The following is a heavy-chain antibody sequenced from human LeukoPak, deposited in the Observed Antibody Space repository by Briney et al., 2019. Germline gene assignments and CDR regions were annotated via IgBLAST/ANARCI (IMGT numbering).Heavy chain of an antibody. CDR3: ARVLSGWYSESFDP. J-gene: IGHJ5*02. CDR2: INPNSGNT. CDR1: GYTFTSYD. D-gene: IGHD6-19*01. V-gene: IGHV1-8*01. Sequence: APVKVSCKASGYTFTSYDINWVRQATGQGLEWMGWINPNSGNTGYAQKFQGRVTMTRNTSISTAYMELSSLRSEDTAVYYCARVLSGWYSESFDPWGQGTLVTVSS.